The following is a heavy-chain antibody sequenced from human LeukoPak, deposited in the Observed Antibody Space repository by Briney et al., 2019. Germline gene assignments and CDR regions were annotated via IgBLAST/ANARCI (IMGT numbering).Heavy chain of an antibody. J-gene: IGHJ4*02. CDR1: GFTFSSYW. D-gene: IGHD3-9*01. V-gene: IGHV3-74*01. CDR2: INRDGSYA. CDR3: ASTGDDWRGN. Sequence: GGSLRLSCAASGFTFSSYWMHWVRQAPGKGLVWVSRINRDGSYASYADSVKGRFTISRDNAKNTLYLQMNSLSAEDTAVYYCASTGDDWRGNWGQGTLVIVSS.